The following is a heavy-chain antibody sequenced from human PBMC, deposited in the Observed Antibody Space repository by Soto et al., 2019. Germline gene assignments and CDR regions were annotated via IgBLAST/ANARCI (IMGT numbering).Heavy chain of an antibody. CDR1: GFTFSSDS. D-gene: IGHD1-7*01. Sequence: EVQLVESGGGLVKPGGSLRLSCAASGFTFSSDSMGWVRQAPGKGLEWVASISSSGSFMNYADSVKGRFTISRDNAKNSLYLQRRSLKDEDTAVYYCARDPPSGTTLDWFDSWGQGTLVTVSS. CDR3: ARDPPSGTTLDWFDS. CDR2: ISSSGSFM. V-gene: IGHV3-21*01. J-gene: IGHJ5*01.